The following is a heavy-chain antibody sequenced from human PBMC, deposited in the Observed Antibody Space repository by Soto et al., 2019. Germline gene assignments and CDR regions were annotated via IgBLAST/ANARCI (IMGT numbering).Heavy chain of an antibody. Sequence: GASVKVSCKASGYTFTSYGIGWVRQAPGQGLEWMGWISAYNGNTNYAQKLQGRVTMTTDTSTSTAYMELRSLRSDDTAVYYCALAAFPRSTWFDPWGQGTLVTVSS. CDR2: ISAYNGNT. J-gene: IGHJ5*02. D-gene: IGHD3-3*02. V-gene: IGHV1-18*04. CDR1: GYTFTSYG. CDR3: ALAAFPRSTWFDP.